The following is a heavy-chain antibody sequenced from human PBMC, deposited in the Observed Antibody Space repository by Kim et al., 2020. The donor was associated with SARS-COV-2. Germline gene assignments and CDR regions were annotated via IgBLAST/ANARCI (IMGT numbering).Heavy chain of an antibody. Sequence: GGSLRLSCAASGFTFSNAWMSWVRQAPGKGLEWVGRIKSKTDGGTTDYAAPVKGRFTISRDDSKNTLYLQMNSLKTEDTAVYYCTTGPGLNFWSGYYPPPDAFDIWGQGQWSPSLQ. V-gene: IGHV3-15*01. CDR1: GFTFSNAW. D-gene: IGHD3-3*01. J-gene: IGHJ3*02. CDR3: TTGPGLNFWSGYYPPPDAFDI. CDR2: IKSKTDGGTT.